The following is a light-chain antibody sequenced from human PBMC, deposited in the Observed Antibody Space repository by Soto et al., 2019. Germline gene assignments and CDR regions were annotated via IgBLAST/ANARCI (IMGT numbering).Light chain of an antibody. V-gene: IGKV1-5*01. Sequence: DIQMPQSPSSLSASVGDRVTINCRASQSISSWLAWYQQKPGKAPKLLIFDASSLESGVPSRFSGSGSGTEFTLTISSLQPDDFATYYCQQCNGYSRTFGQGTKVDIK. CDR2: DAS. CDR1: QSISSW. CDR3: QQCNGYSRT. J-gene: IGKJ1*01.